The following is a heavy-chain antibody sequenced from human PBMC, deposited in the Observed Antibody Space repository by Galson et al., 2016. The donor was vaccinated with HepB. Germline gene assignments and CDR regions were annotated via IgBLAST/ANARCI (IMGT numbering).Heavy chain of an antibody. J-gene: IGHJ4*02. D-gene: IGHD3-22*01. CDR3: ARGGTYYYDISGYFYFDF. CDR1: GFTVSSNY. Sequence: SLRLSCAASGFTVSSNYMSWVRQAPGKGLEWVSVIYSGGGTYYADSVKGRFTISRDNSKNTLYLQMNSLRAEDTAVYYCARGGTYYYDISGYFYFDFWGQGTLVTVSS. CDR2: IYSGGGT. V-gene: IGHV3-53*01.